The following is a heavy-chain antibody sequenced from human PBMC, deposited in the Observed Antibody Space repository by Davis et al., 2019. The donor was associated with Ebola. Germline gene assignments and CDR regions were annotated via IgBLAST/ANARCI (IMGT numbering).Heavy chain of an antibody. J-gene: IGHJ4*02. CDR3: ARVGVPAAIGYFDY. V-gene: IGHV4-59*01. Sequence: SETLSLTCTVSGGSISRYYWSWIRQPPGKGLEWIGYIYYSGSTNYNPSLKSRVTISVDKSKNQFSLKLSSVTAADTAVYYCARVGVPAAIGYFDYWGQGTLVTVSS. CDR2: IYYSGST. CDR1: GGSISRYY. D-gene: IGHD2-2*01.